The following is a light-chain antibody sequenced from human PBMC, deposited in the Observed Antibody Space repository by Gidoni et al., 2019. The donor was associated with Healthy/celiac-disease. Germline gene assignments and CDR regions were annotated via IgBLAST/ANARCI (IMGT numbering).Light chain of an antibody. CDR3: QAWDSSTVV. CDR2: QDS. CDR1: KLGDKY. V-gene: IGLV3-1*01. J-gene: IGLJ2*01. Sequence: SSALTQPPSVSVSPGQTASITCPGDKLGDKYACWYQQKPGQSPVLVIYQDSKRPSGIPERFSGSNSGNTATLTISGTQAMDEADYYGQAWDSSTVVFGGGTKLTVL.